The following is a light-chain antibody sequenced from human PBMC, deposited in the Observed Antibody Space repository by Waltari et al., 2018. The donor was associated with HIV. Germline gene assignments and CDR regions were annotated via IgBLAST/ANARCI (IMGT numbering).Light chain of an antibody. CDR2: ACI. V-gene: IGLV2-23*01. Sequence: SALTQPASVSGSPGQSITITCTGSRSDVGSSTLVSWYQQHPGNAPKLMLFACITRPSGVSNRFSGSKSGNTASLTISGLQAEHEADYSCFSYAGSSNWVFGGGTKLTVL. CDR1: RSDVGSSTL. CDR3: FSYAGSSNWV. J-gene: IGLJ3*02.